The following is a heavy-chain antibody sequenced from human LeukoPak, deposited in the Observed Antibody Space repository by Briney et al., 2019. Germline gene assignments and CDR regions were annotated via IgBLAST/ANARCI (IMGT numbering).Heavy chain of an antibody. CDR3: AARTHSRGYYYFDY. J-gene: IGHJ4*02. CDR2: ISGSGGST. V-gene: IGHV3-23*01. CDR1: GFTFSNYA. Sequence: GGSLRLSCTASGFTFSNYATSWVRQALGKGLEWVSSISGSGGSTYYADSVKGRFTISRDNSKTTLFLQMNSLRAEDTAVYYCAARTHSRGYYYFDYWGQGTLVTVSS. D-gene: IGHD3-22*01.